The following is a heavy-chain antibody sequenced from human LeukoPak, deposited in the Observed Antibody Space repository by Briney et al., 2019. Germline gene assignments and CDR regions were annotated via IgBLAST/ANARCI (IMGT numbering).Heavy chain of an antibody. V-gene: IGHV4-39*01. D-gene: IGHD2-15*01. J-gene: IGHJ3*02. Sequence: PSETLSLTCTVSGVSIYSSTYYWAWIRQPPGKGLEFIGSIYYNENTYHNPSLKGRLTISVDTSTNHFSLRLTSVTAADTAIYYCARQLAAGNDAFDIWGQGTVVTVSS. CDR3: ARQLAAGNDAFDI. CDR1: GVSIYSSTYY. CDR2: IYYNENT.